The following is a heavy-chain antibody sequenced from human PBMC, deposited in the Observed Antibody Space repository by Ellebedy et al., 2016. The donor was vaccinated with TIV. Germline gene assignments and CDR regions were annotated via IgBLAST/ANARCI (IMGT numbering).Heavy chain of an antibody. J-gene: IGHJ6*02. CDR2: IKSKTDGGTT. CDR3: TTAVGRNSGYAHGGPDQIYYYYYYGMDV. Sequence: GESLKISCAASGFTFSNAWMSWVRQAPGKGLEWVGRIKSKTDGGTTDYAAPVKGRFTISRDDSKNTLYLQMNSLKTEDTAVYYCTTAVGRNSGYAHGGPDQIYYYYYYGMDVWGQGTTVTVSS. D-gene: IGHD5-12*01. CDR1: GFTFSNAW. V-gene: IGHV3-15*01.